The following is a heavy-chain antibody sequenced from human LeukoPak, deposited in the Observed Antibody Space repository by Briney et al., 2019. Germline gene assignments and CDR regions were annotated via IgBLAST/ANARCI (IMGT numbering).Heavy chain of an antibody. CDR3: ARLTNYGAMSAAFDI. CDR2: IYYSGST. CDR1: GGSISSTSYF. D-gene: IGHD4/OR15-4a*01. Sequence: PSETLSLTCPVSGGSISSTSYFWGWMRQPPGKGLEWIGIIYYSGSTYHNPSLKSRITISVDTSKNQFSLKLSSVTAADTAVYYCARLTNYGAMSAAFDIWGQGTMVTVSS. V-gene: IGHV4-39*01. J-gene: IGHJ3*02.